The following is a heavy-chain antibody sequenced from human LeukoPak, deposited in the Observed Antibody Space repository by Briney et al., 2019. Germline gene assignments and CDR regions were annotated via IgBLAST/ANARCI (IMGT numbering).Heavy chain of an antibody. CDR1: GDSVTTTNFY. CDR3: ARLRVQQLASFYYMDV. Sequence: PSETVSLTCTVSGDSVTTTNFYWGWIRQAPGKGLEWIGSLYYGVNTYYKPSLKSRVTISVDTSLDQFSLILTSVTAADTGVYYCARLRVQQLASFYYMDVWGKGTTVTVSS. V-gene: IGHV4-39*01. D-gene: IGHD6-13*01. CDR2: LYYGVNT. J-gene: IGHJ6*03.